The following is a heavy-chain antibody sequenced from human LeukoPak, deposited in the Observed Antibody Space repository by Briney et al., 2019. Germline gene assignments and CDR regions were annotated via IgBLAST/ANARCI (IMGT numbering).Heavy chain of an antibody. CDR2: IYYSGSA. CDR1: GGSISSSSYY. Sequence: SETLSLTCTVSGGSISSSSYYWGWIRQPPGKGLEWIGTIYYSGSAYYNPSLKSRVTISVDTSKNQFSLKLSSVTAADTAVYYCARQGSGNYLSPVNYWGQGTLVTVSS. CDR3: ARQGSGNYLSPVNY. D-gene: IGHD1-26*01. J-gene: IGHJ4*02. V-gene: IGHV4-39*01.